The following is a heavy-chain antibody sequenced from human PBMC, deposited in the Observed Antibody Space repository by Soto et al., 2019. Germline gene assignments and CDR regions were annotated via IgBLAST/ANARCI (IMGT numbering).Heavy chain of an antibody. D-gene: IGHD1-26*01. CDR3: ARWNLVGPTIDAFDL. Sequence: GSLRLSCPASGFTFSSDSMNWVRQAPGKGLEWVEIIWYSGSNKYYADSVKGRFTISRDNSRNRLSLQMNSLRAEDTAMYYCARWNLVGPTIDAFDLWGQGTMVTVSS. V-gene: IGHV3-33*08. J-gene: IGHJ3*01. CDR2: IWYSGSNK. CDR1: GFTFSSDS.